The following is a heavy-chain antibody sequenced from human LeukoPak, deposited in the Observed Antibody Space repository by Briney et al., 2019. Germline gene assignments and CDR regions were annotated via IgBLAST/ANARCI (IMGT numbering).Heavy chain of an antibody. CDR3: AKLIGPRIPPIDY. CDR1: GFTFSSYA. CDR2: IRGGGGST. V-gene: IGHV3-23*01. Sequence: GGSLRLSCAASGFTFSSYAMSWVRQAPGKGLEWVSVIRGGGGSTFYADSVKGRFTISRDNSKNTLYLQMNSLRAEDTAVYYCAKLIGPRIPPIDYWGQGTLVTVSS. J-gene: IGHJ4*02. D-gene: IGHD2-21*01.